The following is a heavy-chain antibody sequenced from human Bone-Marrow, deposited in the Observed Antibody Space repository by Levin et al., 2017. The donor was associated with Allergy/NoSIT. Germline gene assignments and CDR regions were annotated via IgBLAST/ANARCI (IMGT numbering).Heavy chain of an antibody. CDR3: ARTEYSNSEGFEY. J-gene: IGHJ4*02. D-gene: IGHD4-11*01. CDR2: IYPEDSDT. Sequence: GESLKISCEGSGYIFGSYWIGWVRQLPGKGLEWMGIIYPEDSDTRYNPSFQGQVTMSADKSISTAYLQGSSLKASDSGMYYCARTEYSNSEGFEYWGRGTLVPVSS. CDR1: GYIFGSYW. V-gene: IGHV5-51*01.